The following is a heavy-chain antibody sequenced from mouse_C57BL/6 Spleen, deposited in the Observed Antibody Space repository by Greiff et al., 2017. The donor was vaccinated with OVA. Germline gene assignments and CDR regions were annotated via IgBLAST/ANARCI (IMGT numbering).Heavy chain of an antibody. V-gene: IGHV1-18*01. J-gene: IGHJ3*01. Sequence: VQLQQSGPELVKPGASVTIPCKASGYTFTDYNMDWVKQSHGKSLEWIGDINPNNGGTIYNQKFKGKATLTVDKSSSTAYMELRSLTSEDTAVYYCARDYGSSFAYWGQGTLVTVSA. CDR2: INPNNGGT. CDR3: ARDYGSSFAY. D-gene: IGHD1-1*01. CDR1: GYTFTDYN.